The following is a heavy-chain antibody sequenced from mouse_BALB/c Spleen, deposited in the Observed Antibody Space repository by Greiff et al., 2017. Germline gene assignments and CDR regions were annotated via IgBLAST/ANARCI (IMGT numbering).Heavy chain of an antibody. J-gene: IGHJ4*01. CDR2: IRNKANGYTT. CDR3: AREYYYGSSPYYAMDY. CDR1: GFTFTDYY. V-gene: IGHV7-3*02. D-gene: IGHD1-1*01. Sequence: EVKLVESGGGLVQPGGSLRLSCATSGFTFTDYYMSWVRQPPGKALEWLGFIRNKANGYTTEYSASVKGRFTISRDNSQSILYLQMNTLRAEDSATYYCAREYYYGSSPYYAMDYWGQGTSVTVSS.